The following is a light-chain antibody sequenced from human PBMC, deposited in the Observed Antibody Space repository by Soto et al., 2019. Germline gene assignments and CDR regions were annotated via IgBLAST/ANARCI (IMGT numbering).Light chain of an antibody. CDR3: QQYNSDWK. V-gene: IGKV1-5*01. CDR1: QSVNTW. Sequence: DIQMTQSPSTLSASVGDRVTIACRASQSVNTWLAWYQKKPGKPPKLLIYDASSLQSGVPTRFSGSGSGTEFTLTISSLQPDDFATYYCQQYNSDWKFGQGTRWRL. J-gene: IGKJ5*01. CDR2: DAS.